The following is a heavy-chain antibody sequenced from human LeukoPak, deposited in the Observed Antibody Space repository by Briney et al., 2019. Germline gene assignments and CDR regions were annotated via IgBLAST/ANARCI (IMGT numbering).Heavy chain of an antibody. J-gene: IGHJ4*02. CDR2: IIPILGIA. D-gene: IGHD5-12*01. V-gene: IGHV1-69*04. Sequence: ASVKVSCKASGGTFSSYAISWVRQAPGQGLEWMGRIIPILGIANYAQKSQGRVTITADKSTSTAYMELSSLRSEDTAVYYCARERLSGYEDYWGQGTLVTVSS. CDR1: GGTFSSYA. CDR3: ARERLSGYEDY.